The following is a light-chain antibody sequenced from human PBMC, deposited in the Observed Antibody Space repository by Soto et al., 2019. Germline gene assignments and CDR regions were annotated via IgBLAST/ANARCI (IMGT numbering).Light chain of an antibody. V-gene: IGKV3-20*01. CDR2: RAS. Sequence: EIVLTQSPGTLSLSPGERATLSCRASQSVSTNYLAWYQQKPGQAPGLLIYRASSRATGIPDRFSGSGSGTDFTLTISRLEPEDFAVYYCQQYGNSGLFGQGTRLEIK. CDR3: QQYGNSGL. J-gene: IGKJ5*01. CDR1: QSVSTNY.